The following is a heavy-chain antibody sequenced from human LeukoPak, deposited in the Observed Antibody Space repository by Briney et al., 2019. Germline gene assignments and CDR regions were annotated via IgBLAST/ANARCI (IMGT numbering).Heavy chain of an antibody. CDR2: ISSSGST. CDR3: ARLSWRGYFDWLSP. V-gene: IGHV4-61*02. D-gene: IGHD3-9*01. CDR1: RDSISSGVYY. Sequence: SETLSLTCTVSRDSISSGVYYWSWIRQPAGEGLEWIGRISSSGSTNYNPSLKSRATISVDTSKNQFSLKLSSVTAADTAVYYCARLSWRGYFDWLSPWGQGTLVTVSS. J-gene: IGHJ5*02.